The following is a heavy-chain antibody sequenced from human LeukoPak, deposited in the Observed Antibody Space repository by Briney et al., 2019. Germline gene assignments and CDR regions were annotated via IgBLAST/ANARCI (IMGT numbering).Heavy chain of an antibody. CDR2: IYYSGST. CDR1: GGSISSSSYY. CDR3: ARHRYIVVVPAAINFDY. Sequence: SETLSLTCTVSGGSISSSSYYWGWIRQPPGKGLEWIGSIYYSGSTYYNPSLKSRVTISVDTSKNQFSLKLSSVTAADTAVYYCARHRYIVVVPAAINFDYWGQGTLVTVSS. J-gene: IGHJ4*02. D-gene: IGHD2-2*01. V-gene: IGHV4-39*01.